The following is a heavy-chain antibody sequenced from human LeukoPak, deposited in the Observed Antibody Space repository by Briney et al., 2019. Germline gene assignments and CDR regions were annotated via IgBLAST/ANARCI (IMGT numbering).Heavy chain of an antibody. J-gene: IGHJ4*02. CDR2: FDPEDGET. D-gene: IGHD6-19*01. CDR1: GYTLTELS. Sequence: ASVKVSCKVSGYTLTELSMHWVRQAPGKGLEWMGGFDPEDGETIYAQKFQGRVTMTEDTSTDTAYMELSSLRSEDTAVYYCATAVAGTSSFDYWGQGTLVTVSS. CDR3: ATAVAGTSSFDY. V-gene: IGHV1-24*01.